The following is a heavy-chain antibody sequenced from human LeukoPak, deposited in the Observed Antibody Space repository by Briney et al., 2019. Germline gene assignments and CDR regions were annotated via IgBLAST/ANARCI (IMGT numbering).Heavy chain of an antibody. J-gene: IGHJ1*01. CDR1: GFTFSSYG. Sequence: GGSLRLSCAASGFTFSSYGMHWVRQAPGKGLEWVAFIRYDGSNKYYADSVKGRFTISRDNSKNTLYLQMNSLRAEDTAVYYCARATTTVTTDYFQHWGQGTLVTVSS. D-gene: IGHD4-17*01. CDR3: ARATTTVTTDYFQH. V-gene: IGHV3-30*02. CDR2: IRYDGSNK.